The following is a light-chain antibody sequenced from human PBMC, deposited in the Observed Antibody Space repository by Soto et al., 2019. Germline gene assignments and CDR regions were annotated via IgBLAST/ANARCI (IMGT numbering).Light chain of an antibody. V-gene: IGKV1-5*03. CDR2: KAS. CDR3: QQYNNYSRT. CDR1: QSISTW. J-gene: IGKJ1*01. Sequence: DIQMTQSPSTLSASVGDRVTITCRANQSISTWLAWYQQEPGKAPKLLIYKASHLDSGVPSRFSGSGSGTEVTLTISSLQPDDFATYYCQQYNNYSRTFGQGTKVEIK.